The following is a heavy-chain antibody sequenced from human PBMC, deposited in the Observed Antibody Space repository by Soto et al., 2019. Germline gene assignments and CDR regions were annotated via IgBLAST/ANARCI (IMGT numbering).Heavy chain of an antibody. CDR3: ARSNFYYGSGSWSPVDY. J-gene: IGHJ4*02. D-gene: IGHD3-10*01. Sequence: GESLKISCKGSGYSFTSYWISWVRQMPGKGLEWMGRIDPSDSYTNYSPSFQGHVTISADKSISTAYLQWSSLKASDTAMYYCARSNFYYGSGSWSPVDYWGQGTLVTVPQ. V-gene: IGHV5-10-1*01. CDR1: GYSFTSYW. CDR2: IDPSDSYT.